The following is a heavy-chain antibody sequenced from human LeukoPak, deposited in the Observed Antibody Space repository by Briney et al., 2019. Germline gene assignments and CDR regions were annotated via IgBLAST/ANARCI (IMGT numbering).Heavy chain of an antibody. CDR1: GFTFSSYS. D-gene: IGHD3-22*01. J-gene: IGHJ4*02. Sequence: GGSLRLSCAASGFTFSSYSMNWVRQAPGKGLEWVSYISSSSSTIYYADSVKGRFTISRDNAKNSLYLQMNSLRAEDTAVYYCARESSDSRELYYFDYWGQGTLVTVSS. CDR3: ARESSDSRELYYFDY. V-gene: IGHV3-48*01. CDR2: ISSSSSTI.